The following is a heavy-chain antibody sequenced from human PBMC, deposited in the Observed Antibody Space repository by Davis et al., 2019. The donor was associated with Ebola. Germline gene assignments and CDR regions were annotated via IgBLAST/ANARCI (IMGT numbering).Heavy chain of an antibody. Sequence: GESLKISCAVSGFSFSSYWMTWVRQAPGKGLEWVANIKQDGSEKYYVDSVKGRFTISRDNAKNSLYLQMNSLRAEDTAVYYCAKSNYFGSGSPLAWGQGTLVTVSS. V-gene: IGHV3-7*01. J-gene: IGHJ4*02. CDR1: GFSFSSYW. CDR3: AKSNYFGSGSPLA. D-gene: IGHD3-10*01. CDR2: IKQDGSEK.